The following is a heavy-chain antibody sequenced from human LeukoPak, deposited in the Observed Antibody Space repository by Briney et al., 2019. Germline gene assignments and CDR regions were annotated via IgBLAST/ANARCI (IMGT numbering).Heavy chain of an antibody. CDR1: GGSISSYY. CDR3: ARGVYYGSGSYSPARYGLDV. D-gene: IGHD3-10*01. Sequence: SETLSLTCTVSGGSISSYYWSWIRQPPGKGLEWMGYIYYSGSTNYNPSLKGRVTISIDTSKSQFSLKLSSVTAADTGVYYCARGVYYGSGSYSPARYGLDVWGHGTTVTVSS. J-gene: IGHJ6*02. V-gene: IGHV4-59*12. CDR2: IYYSGST.